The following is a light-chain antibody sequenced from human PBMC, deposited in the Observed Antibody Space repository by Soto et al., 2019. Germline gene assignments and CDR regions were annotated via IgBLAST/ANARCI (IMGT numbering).Light chain of an antibody. CDR2: GAS. CDR3: QQYNNWPPLT. J-gene: IGKJ4*01. V-gene: IGKV3-15*01. CDR1: QSVSIN. Sequence: EIVMTQCPATLSVSPGERATLSCRASQSVSINLAWYQQKPGQAPRLLIYGASTRATGIPARFSGSGSGTEFTLTISSLQSEDFAVYYCQQYNNWPPLTFGGGTKVEIK.